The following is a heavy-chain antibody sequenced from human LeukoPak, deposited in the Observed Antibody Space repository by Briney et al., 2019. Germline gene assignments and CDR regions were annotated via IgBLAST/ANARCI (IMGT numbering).Heavy chain of an antibody. CDR3: AREGAWNGGLDY. Sequence: GGSLRLSCAASGFTFSSYWMHWVRQALGKGLVWVSRINSDGSSTSYADSVKGRFTISRDNAKNTLYLQMNSLRAEDTAAYYCAREGAWNGGLDYWGQGTLVTVSS. J-gene: IGHJ4*02. CDR2: INSDGSST. V-gene: IGHV3-74*01. D-gene: IGHD1-1*01. CDR1: GFTFSSYW.